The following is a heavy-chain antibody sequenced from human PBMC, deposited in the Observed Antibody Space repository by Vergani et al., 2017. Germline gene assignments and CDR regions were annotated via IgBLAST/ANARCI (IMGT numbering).Heavy chain of an antibody. D-gene: IGHD4-23*01. CDR3: ARDSLEYGGEPHDAFDI. J-gene: IGHJ3*02. Sequence: QVQLVESGGGVVQPGRSLRLSCAASGFTFSSYGMHWVRQAPGKGLEWVAVIWYDGSNKYYADSVKGRFTISRDNSKNTLYLQMNSLRAEDTAVYYCARDSLEYGGEPHDAFDIWGQGTMVTVSS. CDR2: IWYDGSNK. V-gene: IGHV3-33*01. CDR1: GFTFSSYG.